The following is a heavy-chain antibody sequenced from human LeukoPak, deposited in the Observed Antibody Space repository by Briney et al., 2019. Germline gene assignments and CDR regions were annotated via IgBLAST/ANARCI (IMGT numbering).Heavy chain of an antibody. Sequence: GGSLRLSCTASGFTFSTYAMTWVRQAQGKGLEWISSMSSGSSYIYYADSVRGRFTISRDNTKNSLYLEMNNLRGEDTAIYYCARDRPTGASRVFVVQWGQGTPVTVSS. D-gene: IGHD2-21*01. V-gene: IGHV3-21*06. CDR2: MSSGSSYI. J-gene: IGHJ4*02. CDR3: ARDRPTGASRVFVVQ. CDR1: GFTFSTYA.